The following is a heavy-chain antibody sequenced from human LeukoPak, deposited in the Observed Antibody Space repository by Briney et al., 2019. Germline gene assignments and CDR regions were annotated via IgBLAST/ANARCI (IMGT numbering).Heavy chain of an antibody. CDR2: IIPILGMA. Sequence: SVKVSCKASGGTFSSYAISWVRQAPGQGLEWMGRIIPILGMANYAQKFQGRVTITADKSTSTAYMELSSLRSEDTAVYYCAREGDGYWFDYWGQGTLVTVSS. CDR1: GGTFSSYA. V-gene: IGHV1-69*04. D-gene: IGHD5-24*01. J-gene: IGHJ4*02. CDR3: AREGDGYWFDY.